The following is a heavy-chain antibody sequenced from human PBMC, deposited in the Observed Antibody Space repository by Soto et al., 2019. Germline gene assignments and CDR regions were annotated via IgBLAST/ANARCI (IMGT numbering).Heavy chain of an antibody. Sequence: QVQLVQSGAEVKKPGSSVKVSCKASGGTFSSYTISWVRQAPGQGLEWMGRIIPILGIANYAQKFQGRGTITADKSTSTAYMELSSLRSEDTAVYYCARGAGQQPVYYYYYGMDVWGQGTTVTVSS. CDR1: GGTFSSYT. D-gene: IGHD6-13*01. CDR2: IIPILGIA. J-gene: IGHJ6*02. V-gene: IGHV1-69*02. CDR3: ARGAGQQPVYYYYYGMDV.